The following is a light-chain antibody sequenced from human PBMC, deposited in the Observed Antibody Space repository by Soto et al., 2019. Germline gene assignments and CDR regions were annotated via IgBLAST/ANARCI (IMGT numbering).Light chain of an antibody. V-gene: IGKV3-15*01. CDR1: QSVSFN. CDR3: HQHNNWPST. Sequence: EIVMTQSPATLSVPPGERATLSCRASQSVSFNLVWYQHKPGQPPRLLMYNASNRAAGISARLTGSGSGTDFTLTIDNVQSEDFAFYYCHQHNNWPSTFGGGTKVDIK. J-gene: IGKJ4*01. CDR2: NAS.